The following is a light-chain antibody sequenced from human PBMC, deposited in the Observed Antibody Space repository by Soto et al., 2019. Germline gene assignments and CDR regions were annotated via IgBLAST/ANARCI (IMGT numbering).Light chain of an antibody. CDR1: QSVSGK. CDR2: DAS. J-gene: IGKJ5*01. CDR3: QQYGSSVT. Sequence: EVLMTQSPATLSVSPGERATLSCRASQSVSGKLAWYQQKPGQAPRLLIYDASTRATGIPARFSGSGSGTEFTLTISSLQSEDFAVYYCQQYGSSVTFGQGTRLEIK. V-gene: IGKV3-15*01.